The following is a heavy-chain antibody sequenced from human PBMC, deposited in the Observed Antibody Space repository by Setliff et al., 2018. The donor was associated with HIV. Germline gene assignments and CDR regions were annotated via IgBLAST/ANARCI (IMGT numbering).Heavy chain of an antibody. CDR3: ARQMTIPGVAVTPVDY. D-gene: IGHD3-3*01. Sequence: SETLSLTCTVSGGSISSSSYYWGWIRQPPGKGLEWIGSIYYSGSTYYNPSLKSRVTISVDTSKSQFSLKLTSVTAADTAVYYCARQMTIPGVAVTPVDYWGQGALVTVSS. CDR2: IYYSGST. J-gene: IGHJ4*02. CDR1: GGSISSSSYY. V-gene: IGHV4-39*01.